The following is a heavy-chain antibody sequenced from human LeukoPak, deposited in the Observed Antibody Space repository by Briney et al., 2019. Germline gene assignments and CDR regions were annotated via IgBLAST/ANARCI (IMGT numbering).Heavy chain of an antibody. D-gene: IGHD4/OR15-4a*01. CDR1: GGSFSGYY. CDR2: INHSGST. CDR3: ARGSVRLRYGAWFDP. V-gene: IGHV4-34*01. Sequence: SETLSLTCAVYGGSFSGYYWSWLRQPPGKGLEWIGEINHSGSTNYNPSLKSRVTISVDTSKNQFSLKPGSVTAADTAVYYCARGSVRLRYGAWFDPWGQGTLVTVSS. J-gene: IGHJ5*02.